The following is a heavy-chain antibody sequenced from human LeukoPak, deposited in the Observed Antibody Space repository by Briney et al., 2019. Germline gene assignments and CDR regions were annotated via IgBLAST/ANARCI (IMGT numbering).Heavy chain of an antibody. V-gene: IGHV3-23*01. Sequence: GGSLRLSCAAPGFTFNTYGMSWVRQAPGKGLEWVSTISGSGGSTYYADSVKGRFTISRDNSKNTLYLQLNSLRAGDTAVYYCAKDHGRWLLLYWGQGTLVTVSS. CDR1: GFTFNTYG. D-gene: IGHD5-24*01. J-gene: IGHJ4*02. CDR2: ISGSGGST. CDR3: AKDHGRWLLLY.